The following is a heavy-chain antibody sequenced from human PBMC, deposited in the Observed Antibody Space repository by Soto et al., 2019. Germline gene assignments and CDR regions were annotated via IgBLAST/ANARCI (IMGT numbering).Heavy chain of an antibody. J-gene: IGHJ5*02. D-gene: IGHD3-22*01. Sequence: SETLSLTCGVSGDSISNSRFYWAWIHQPPGEGLEWIGSIYHTGNAYYNPSLKSRVTISVDTSKNQFSLKVTSVTAADTALYYCARDYFDSSDYTTNWFDPWGQGTLVTVSS. CDR1: GDSISNSRFY. CDR2: IYHTGNA. V-gene: IGHV4-39*01. CDR3: ARDYFDSSDYTTNWFDP.